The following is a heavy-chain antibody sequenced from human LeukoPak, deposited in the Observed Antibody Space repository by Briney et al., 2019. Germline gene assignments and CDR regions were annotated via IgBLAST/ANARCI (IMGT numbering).Heavy chain of an antibody. D-gene: IGHD3-16*01. CDR1: GFTFSSYA. V-gene: IGHV3-23*01. J-gene: IGHJ4*02. CDR2: ISSGGGTT. CDR3: AKLAGEVDY. Sequence: GGSLRLSCAASGFTFSSYAMHWVRQAPGKGLEWVSAISSGGGTTWFADSVKGRFTISRDNSKNTLYLQMNSLRAEDTAVYFCAKLAGEVDYWGQGTLVTVSS.